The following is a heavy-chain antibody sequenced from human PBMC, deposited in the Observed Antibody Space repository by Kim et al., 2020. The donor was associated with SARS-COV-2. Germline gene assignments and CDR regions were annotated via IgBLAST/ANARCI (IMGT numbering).Heavy chain of an antibody. J-gene: IGHJ4*02. CDR3: ARGLGPGYIDY. Sequence: KIRLEEKFQGRFSMTSDTSTRAAYMELSSLRSEDTAVYYCARGLGPGYIDYWGQGTLVNVSS. D-gene: IGHD5-12*01. V-gene: IGHV1-46*01. CDR2: KI.